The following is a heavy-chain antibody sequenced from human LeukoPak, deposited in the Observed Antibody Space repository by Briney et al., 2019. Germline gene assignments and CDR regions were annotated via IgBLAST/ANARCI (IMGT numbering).Heavy chain of an antibody. J-gene: IGHJ4*02. CDR2: ISYDGSNK. D-gene: IGHD1-7*01. V-gene: IGHV3-30*03. CDR1: EFTFRSYD. CDR3: ARDQGLELPFDY. Sequence: PGRSLRLSCVASEFTFRSYDMHWVRQAPGKGLEWVAVISYDGSNKDYADSVKGRFTISRDNAKNSLYLQMNSLRAEDTAVYYCARDQGLELPFDYWGQGTLVTVSS.